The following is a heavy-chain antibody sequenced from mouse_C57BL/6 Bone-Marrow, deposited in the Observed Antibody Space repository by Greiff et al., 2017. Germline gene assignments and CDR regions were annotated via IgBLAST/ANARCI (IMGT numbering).Heavy chain of an antibody. CDR3: AIVRGLLAWFAY. J-gene: IGHJ3*01. CDR1: GYTFTSYW. CDR2: IHPSDGDT. D-gene: IGHD2-3*01. V-gene: IGHV1-74*01. Sequence: QVQLQQPGAELVKPGASVKVSCKASGYTFTSYWMHWVQQRPGQGLEWIGRIHPSDGDTNYNQQFSCTATLTVDKSSSTAYMQLSSLPSEDSAVYYCAIVRGLLAWFAYWGQGTLVTVSA.